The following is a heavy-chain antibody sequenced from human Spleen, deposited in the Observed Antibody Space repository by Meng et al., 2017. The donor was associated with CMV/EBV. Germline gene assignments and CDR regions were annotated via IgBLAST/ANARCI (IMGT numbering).Heavy chain of an antibody. CDR1: GYTFVSYD. Sequence: ASVKVSCKASGYTFVSYDINWVRQATGQGLEWMGWVNPNSGNTAYAQQFQGRVTITRNTSMNTAYMELSSLRSEDTAVYYCARLPGYSSSLEGNWFDPWGQGTLVTVSS. D-gene: IGHD6-13*01. J-gene: IGHJ5*02. CDR3: ARLPGYSSSLEGNWFDP. V-gene: IGHV1-8*01. CDR2: VNPNSGNT.